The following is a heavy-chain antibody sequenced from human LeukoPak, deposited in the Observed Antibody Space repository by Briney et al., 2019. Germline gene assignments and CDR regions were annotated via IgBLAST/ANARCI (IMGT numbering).Heavy chain of an antibody. J-gene: IGHJ4*02. V-gene: IGHV1-46*01. CDR3: ARDQSATAIDY. CDR2: INPSGGST. D-gene: IGHD2-2*02. Sequence: ASVKVSCKASGYTFTSYYMHWVRQAPGQGLEWMGIINPSGGSTSYAQKFQGRVTMTRDTSTSTVYMELSSLRSGDTAVYYCARDQSATAIDYWGQGTLVTVSS. CDR1: GYTFTSYY.